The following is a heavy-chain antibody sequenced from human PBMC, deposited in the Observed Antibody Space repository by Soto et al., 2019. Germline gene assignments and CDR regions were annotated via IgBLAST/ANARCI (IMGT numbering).Heavy chain of an antibody. D-gene: IGHD3-10*01. CDR1: GFTFSSYG. Sequence: SCAASGFTFSSYGMHWVRQAPGKGLEWVAVIWYDGSNKYYADSVKGRFTISRDNSKNTLYLQMNSLRAEDTAVYYCARDLDGSGITYYFDYWGQGTLVTVSS. CDR2: IWYDGSNK. J-gene: IGHJ4*02. CDR3: ARDLDGSGITYYFDY. V-gene: IGHV3-33*01.